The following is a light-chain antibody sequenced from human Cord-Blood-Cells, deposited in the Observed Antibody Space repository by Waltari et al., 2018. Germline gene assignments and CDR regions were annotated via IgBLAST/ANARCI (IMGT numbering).Light chain of an antibody. J-gene: IGLJ1*01. CDR2: EGS. V-gene: IGLV2-23*01. CDR1: ISDVGSSNI. Sequence: QSALTQPASVSGSPGQAITISCPGTISDVGSSNIVSWYQQHPGKAPKLMIYEGSKRPSGVSNRFSGSKSGNTASLTISGLQAEDEADYYCCSYAGSSTYVFGTGTKVTVL. CDR3: CSYAGSSTYV.